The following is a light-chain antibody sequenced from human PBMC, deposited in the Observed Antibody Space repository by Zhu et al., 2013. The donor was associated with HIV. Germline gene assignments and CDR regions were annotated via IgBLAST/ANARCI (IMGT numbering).Light chain of an antibody. CDR3: QQNDSSSLT. Sequence: EIVLTQSPATLSLSPGERATLSCRASQSVRSSLAWYQHKPGQAPRLLMYDTSNRAAGIPDRFSGSGSGTDFTLSISRLDPEDFAVYYCQQNDSSSLTFGGGTTVEI. J-gene: IGKJ4*01. CDR2: DTS. V-gene: IGKV3-11*01. CDR1: QSVRSS.